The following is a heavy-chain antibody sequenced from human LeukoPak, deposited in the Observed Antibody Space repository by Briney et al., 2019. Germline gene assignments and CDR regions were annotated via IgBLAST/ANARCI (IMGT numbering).Heavy chain of an antibody. CDR1: GYTFTDHY. Sequence: ASVKVSCKTSGYTFTDHYILWIRQTPRRGLEWLGWINPQRGSTDSAQNFQGRLTMTRDTSINTAYMELFSLTSDDTAIYYCARSTLIMIRGAVDYWGQGSLVAVSS. J-gene: IGHJ4*02. CDR3: ARSTLIMIRGAVDY. D-gene: IGHD3-10*01. V-gene: IGHV1-2*02. CDR2: INPQRGST.